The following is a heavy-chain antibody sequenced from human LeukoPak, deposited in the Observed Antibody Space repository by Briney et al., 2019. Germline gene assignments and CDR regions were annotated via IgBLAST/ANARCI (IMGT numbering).Heavy chain of an antibody. CDR2: IYYSGST. D-gene: IGHD2-21*02. J-gene: IGHJ5*02. V-gene: IGHV4-30-4*08. CDR1: GGSISSGDYY. Sequence: SETLSLTCTVSGGSISSGDYYWSWIRQPPGKGLEWIGYIYYSGSTYYNPSLKSRVTISVDTSKNQFSLKLSSVTAADTAVYYCARDGRVTWFDPWGQGTLVTVSS. CDR3: ARDGRVTWFDP.